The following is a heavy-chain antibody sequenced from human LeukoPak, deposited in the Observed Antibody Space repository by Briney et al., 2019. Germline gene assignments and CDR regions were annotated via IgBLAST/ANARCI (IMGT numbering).Heavy chain of an antibody. CDR3: ATDPNGDYIGAFDF. Sequence: GGSLRHSCAASGFTFSNYAMIWVRQAPGQGLEWVSAIRSGGSAKYADPVKARFTISRDNSKNTLYLQMNSLRAEDTALYFCATDPNGDYIGAFDFLGQGTVVTVSS. CDR1: GFTFSNYA. CDR2: IRSGGSA. V-gene: IGHV3-23*01. D-gene: IGHD4-17*01. J-gene: IGHJ3*01.